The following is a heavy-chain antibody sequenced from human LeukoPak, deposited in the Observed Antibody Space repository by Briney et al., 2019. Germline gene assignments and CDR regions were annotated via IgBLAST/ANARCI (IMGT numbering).Heavy chain of an antibody. D-gene: IGHD6-19*01. CDR3: AKRDSSGFYYFDY. CDR1: GFTFSSFG. V-gene: IGHV3-23*01. CDR2: ISAAGGT. J-gene: IGHJ4*02. Sequence: PGGSLRLSCAASGFTFSSFGMSWVRQAPGKGLEWVSSISAAGGTFLADSVKGRFTISRDNSKNTLFLQMNSLRAEDTAVYYCAKRDSSGFYYFDYWGQGNLVTVSS.